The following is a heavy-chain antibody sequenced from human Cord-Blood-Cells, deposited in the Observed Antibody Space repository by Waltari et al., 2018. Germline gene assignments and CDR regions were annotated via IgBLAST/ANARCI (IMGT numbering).Heavy chain of an antibody. Sequence: QLQLQESGPGLVKPSETLSLTCTVSGGSISSSSYYWGWIRQPPGKGLEWIGSIYYSGSPYYNPSLKSRVTISVDTSKNQFSLKLSSVTAADTAVYYCARRHSGSYDAFDIWGQGTMVTVSS. CDR1: GGSISSSSYY. D-gene: IGHD1-26*01. CDR2: IYYSGSP. V-gene: IGHV4-39*01. CDR3: ARRHSGSYDAFDI. J-gene: IGHJ3*02.